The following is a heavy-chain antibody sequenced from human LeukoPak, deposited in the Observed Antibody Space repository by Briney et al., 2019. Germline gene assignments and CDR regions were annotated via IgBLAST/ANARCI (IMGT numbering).Heavy chain of an antibody. Sequence: GGSLRLSCAASGFTFSSYGMHWVRQAPGKGLEWVAVIWYDGSNKYYADSVKGRFTISRDNSRYTLYLQMNSLRAEDTAMYYCAKYDNSGRAGGYWGQGTLVTVSS. J-gene: IGHJ4*02. CDR1: GFTFSSYG. V-gene: IGHV3-33*08. CDR2: IWYDGSNK. CDR3: AKYDNSGRAGGY. D-gene: IGHD3-22*01.